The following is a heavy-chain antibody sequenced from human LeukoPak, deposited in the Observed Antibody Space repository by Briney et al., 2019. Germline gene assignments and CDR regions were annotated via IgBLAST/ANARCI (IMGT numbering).Heavy chain of an antibody. D-gene: IGHD6-13*01. Sequence: GGSLRLSCAASGFTFSNYRMTWVRQAPGKGLEWVANINQDGSEKYYVDSVKGRFSISRDNAKNSLYLQINSLRAEDTAVYYCARDNQDSSCWYLNWFDPWGQGTLVTVSS. V-gene: IGHV3-7*01. CDR3: ARDNQDSSCWYLNWFDP. CDR2: INQDGSEK. J-gene: IGHJ5*02. CDR1: GFTFSNYR.